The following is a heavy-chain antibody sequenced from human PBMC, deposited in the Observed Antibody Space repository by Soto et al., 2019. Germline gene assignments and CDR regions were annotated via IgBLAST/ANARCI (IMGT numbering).Heavy chain of an antibody. V-gene: IGHV3-9*01. D-gene: IGHD6-13*01. CDR3: AKGTSSSWEREKGY. CDR2: ISWNSGSI. CDR1: GFTFDDYA. Sequence: EVQLVESGGGLVQPGRSLRLSCAASGFTFDDYAMHWVRQAPGKGLEWVSGISWNSGSIGYADSVKGRFTISRDNAKNSLYLQMNSLRAEDTALYYCAKGTSSSWEREKGYWGQGTLVTVSS. J-gene: IGHJ4*02.